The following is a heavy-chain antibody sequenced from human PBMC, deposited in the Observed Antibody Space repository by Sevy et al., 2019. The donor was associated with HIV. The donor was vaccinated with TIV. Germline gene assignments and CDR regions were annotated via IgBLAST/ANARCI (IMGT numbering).Heavy chain of an antibody. Sequence: GGSLILSCAASGFTFSSYAMSWVRQAPGKGLEWVSAISGSGGDTYYAHSVKGRFTISRDNSKNTLYLQMNSLRADETAVYYCAKDLVVLVGDAFDIWGQGTMVTVSS. CDR1: GFTFSSYA. J-gene: IGHJ3*02. CDR3: AKDLVVLVGDAFDI. V-gene: IGHV3-23*01. D-gene: IGHD2-8*02. CDR2: ISGSGGDT.